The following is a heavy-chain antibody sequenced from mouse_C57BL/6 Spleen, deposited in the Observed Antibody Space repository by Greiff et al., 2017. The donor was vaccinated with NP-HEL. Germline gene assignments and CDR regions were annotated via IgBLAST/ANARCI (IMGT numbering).Heavy chain of an antibody. CDR3: ARSHYGNLYYYAMDY. V-gene: IGHV2-6*01. CDR1: GFSLTSYG. CDR2: IWGVGST. J-gene: IGHJ4*01. D-gene: IGHD2-1*01. Sequence: QVQLKESGPGLVAPSQSLSITCTVSGFSLTSYGVDWVRQSPGKGLEWLGVIWGVGSTNYNSALKSRLSISKDNSKSKGFLKMNRLQTDDTSMYYCARSHYGNLYYYAMDYWGQGTSVTVSS.